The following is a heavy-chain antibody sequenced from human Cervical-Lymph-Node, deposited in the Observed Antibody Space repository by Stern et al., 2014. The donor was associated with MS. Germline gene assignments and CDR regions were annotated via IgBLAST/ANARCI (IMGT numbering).Heavy chain of an antibody. J-gene: IGHJ6*02. D-gene: IGHD1-26*01. CDR2: IYNSGST. V-gene: IGHV4-61*02. CDR1: GGPIGSGTYY. Sequence: QVQLQESGPGLVKPSQTLALTCTVSGGPIGSGTYYWSWIRQPAGKGLEWIGRIYNSGSTSYNPSLKSRVTMSLDTSQNQFSLQLSSVTAADTAVYYCARDDAVGATRYHYAMDVGGQGTTGTGSS. CDR3: ARDDAVGATRYHYAMDV.